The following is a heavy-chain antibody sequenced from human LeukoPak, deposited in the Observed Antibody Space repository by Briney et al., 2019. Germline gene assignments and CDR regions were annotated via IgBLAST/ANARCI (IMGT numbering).Heavy chain of an antibody. CDR3: ARWGTYASTSNWFAP. D-gene: IGHD2-2*01. Sequence: SETLSLTCNVSGDSISKSRHFWAWIRQSPGRGLEWIGYIYNSGSTYYNPSLKSRVTISVDTSKNQFSLSLGSVTAADTAVYYCARWGTYASTSNWFAPWGQGTLVTVSS. CDR2: IYNSGST. J-gene: IGHJ5*02. CDR1: GDSISKSRHF. V-gene: IGHV4-39*07.